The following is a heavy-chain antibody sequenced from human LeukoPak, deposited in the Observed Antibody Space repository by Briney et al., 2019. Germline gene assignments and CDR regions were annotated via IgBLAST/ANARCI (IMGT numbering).Heavy chain of an antibody. CDR2: IYHSGST. Sequence: PSGTLSITCAVSGGSISSSNWWRWVRQPPGKGLEWIGEIYHSGSTNYNPSLKSRVTISVDESKNQFSLKLSSVTAADTAVYYCARVTPPELTYYFDYWGQGTLVTVSS. D-gene: IGHD2-21*02. CDR1: GGSISSSNW. V-gene: IGHV4-4*02. CDR3: ARVTPPELTYYFDY. J-gene: IGHJ4*02.